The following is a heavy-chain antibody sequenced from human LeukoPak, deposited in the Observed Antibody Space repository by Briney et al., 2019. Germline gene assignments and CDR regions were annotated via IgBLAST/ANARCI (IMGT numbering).Heavy chain of an antibody. D-gene: IGHD2-15*01. Sequence: GGSLRLSCAASGFTFSSYSMHWVRQAPGKGLEYVSTISSNGGTTYYANSVKGRFTIFRDNPKNTLYLQMGSLRDEDMAVYYCARLGYCSGGSCYVDYWGQGALVTVSS. J-gene: IGHJ4*02. CDR3: ARLGYCSGGSCYVDY. CDR2: ISSNGGTT. V-gene: IGHV3-64*01. CDR1: GFTFSSYS.